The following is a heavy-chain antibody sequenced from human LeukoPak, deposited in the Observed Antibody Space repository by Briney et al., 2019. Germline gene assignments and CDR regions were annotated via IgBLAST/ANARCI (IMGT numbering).Heavy chain of an antibody. CDR3: AKDGGVDPTMASLDYFDL. J-gene: IGHJ4*02. Sequence: ASVKVSCKASGYTFTNSHMHWVRQAPGLGLEWMGIINPLDVATSYAQKFQGRVTMTSDTSTSTVYMELGSLRSEDTAVYYCAKDGGVDPTMASLDYFDLWGQGTLVTVSS. D-gene: IGHD5-18*01. V-gene: IGHV1-46*01. CDR2: INPLDVAT. CDR1: GYTFTNSH.